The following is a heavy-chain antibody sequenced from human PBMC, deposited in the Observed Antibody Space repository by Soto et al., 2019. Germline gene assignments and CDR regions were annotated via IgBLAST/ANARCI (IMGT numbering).Heavy chain of an antibody. CDR1: GFTFSSYS. J-gene: IGHJ5*02. V-gene: IGHV3-21*01. Sequence: GGSLRLSCAASGFTFSSYSMNWVRQAPGKGLEWVSSISSSSSYIYYADSVKGRFTISRDNAKNSLYLQMNSLRAEDTAVYYCARDRFIMTTVTNWFDPWGQGTLVTVSS. CDR2: ISSSSSYI. D-gene: IGHD4-17*01. CDR3: ARDRFIMTTVTNWFDP.